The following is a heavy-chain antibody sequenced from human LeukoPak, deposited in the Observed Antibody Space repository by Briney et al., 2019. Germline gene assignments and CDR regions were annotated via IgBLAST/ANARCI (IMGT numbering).Heavy chain of an antibody. CDR2: ISSSSSYI. CDR3: ASDIVVVPAAIGSGMDV. Sequence: GGSLRLSCAASGFTFSSYSMNWVRQAPGKGLEWVSSISSSSSYIYYADSVKGRFTISRDNAKNSLYLQMNSLRAEDTAVYYYASDIVVVPAAIGSGMDVWGKGTTVTVSS. J-gene: IGHJ6*04. CDR1: GFTFSSYS. D-gene: IGHD2-2*01. V-gene: IGHV3-21*01.